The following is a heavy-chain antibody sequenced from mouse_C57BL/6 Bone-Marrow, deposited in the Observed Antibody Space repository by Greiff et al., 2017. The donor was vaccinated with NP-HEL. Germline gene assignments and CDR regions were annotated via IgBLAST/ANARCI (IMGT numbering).Heavy chain of an antibody. CDR2: IDPENGDT. V-gene: IGHV14-4*01. CDR1: GFNIKDDY. Sequence: VQLQQSGAELVRPGASVKLSCTASGFNIKDDYMHWVKQRPEQGLEWIGWIDPENGDTEYASKFQGMATITADTTSNTDYLQLSSLTSEGTAVYYCTRLYYGCDDPWLDYWGQGTSVTVSS. CDR3: TRLYYGCDDPWLDY. D-gene: IGHD2-2*01. J-gene: IGHJ4*01.